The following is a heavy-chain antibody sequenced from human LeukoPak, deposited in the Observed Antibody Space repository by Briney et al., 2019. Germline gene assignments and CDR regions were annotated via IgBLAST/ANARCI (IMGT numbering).Heavy chain of an antibody. CDR1: GYTFIDYY. D-gene: IGHD3-10*01. CDR3: ARGQRQYYYGSGSSVEDY. Sequence: GASVKVSCKASGYTFIDYYMHWVRQAPGQGLEWMGIINPSGGSTSYAQKFQGRVTMTRNTSISTAYMELSSLRSEDTAVYYCARGQRQYYYGSGSSVEDYWGQGTLVTVSS. V-gene: IGHV1-46*01. CDR2: INPSGGST. J-gene: IGHJ4*02.